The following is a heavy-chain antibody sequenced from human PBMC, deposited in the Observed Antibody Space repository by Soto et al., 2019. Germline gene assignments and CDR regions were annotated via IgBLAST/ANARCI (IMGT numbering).Heavy chain of an antibody. Sequence: ASVKVSCKVSGYTLTELSMHWVRQAPGKGLEWMGGFDPEDGETIYAQKFQGRVTMTEDKSTDTAYMELSSLRSEDTAVYYCATPPRYDYIWGSYRSPDAFDIWGQGTMVTVSS. CDR2: FDPEDGET. D-gene: IGHD3-16*02. CDR3: ATPPRYDYIWGSYRSPDAFDI. CDR1: GYTLTELS. J-gene: IGHJ3*02. V-gene: IGHV1-24*01.